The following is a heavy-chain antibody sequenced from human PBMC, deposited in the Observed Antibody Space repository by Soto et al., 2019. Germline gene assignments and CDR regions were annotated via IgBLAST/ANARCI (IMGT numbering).Heavy chain of an antibody. J-gene: IGHJ4*02. Sequence: SETLSLTCTVSDGSISSGDYYWTWIRQPPGKGLEWIGYVYYSGSTYYNPSLKSRVTISVDTSKNQFSLKLSSVTAADTAVYYCARDRDGYNKIDYWGQGTLVTVSS. CDR1: DGSISSGDYY. CDR3: ARDRDGYNKIDY. V-gene: IGHV4-30-4*01. CDR2: VYYSGST. D-gene: IGHD5-12*01.